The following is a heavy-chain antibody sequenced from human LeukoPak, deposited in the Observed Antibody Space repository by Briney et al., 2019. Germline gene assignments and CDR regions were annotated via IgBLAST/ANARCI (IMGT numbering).Heavy chain of an antibody. J-gene: IGHJ3*02. D-gene: IGHD3-16*02. Sequence: SETLSLTCAVYGGSFSGYYWSWIRQPPGKGLEWIGEINHSGSTNYNPSLKSRVTISVDTSKNQFSLKLSSVTAADTAVYYCARDRVLGDYVWGSYRQGDAFDIWGQGTMVTVSS. CDR2: INHSGST. CDR3: ARDRVLGDYVWGSYRQGDAFDI. CDR1: GGSFSGYY. V-gene: IGHV4-34*01.